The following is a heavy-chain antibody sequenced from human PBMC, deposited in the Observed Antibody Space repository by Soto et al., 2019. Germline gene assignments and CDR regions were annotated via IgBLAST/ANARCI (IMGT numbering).Heavy chain of an antibody. CDR2: ISGSGGST. J-gene: IGHJ3*02. CDR1: GFTFSSYA. Sequence: GGSLRLSYTASGFTFSSYAMSWFRQAPGKGLEWVSAISGSGGSTYYADSVKGRFTISRDNSKNTLYLQMNSLRAEDTAVYYCAKKGSTSCYLCGQDDDFDIWGQGTIVTVSS. D-gene: IGHD2-2*01. CDR3: AKKGSTSCYLCGQDDDFDI. V-gene: IGHV3-23*01.